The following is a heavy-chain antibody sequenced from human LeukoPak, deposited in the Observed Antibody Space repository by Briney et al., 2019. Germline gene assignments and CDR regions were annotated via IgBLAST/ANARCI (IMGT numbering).Heavy chain of an antibody. V-gene: IGHV1-3*01. D-gene: IGHD2-15*01. J-gene: IGHJ4*02. Sequence: ASVKVSCKASGYTFTSYALHWVRQAPGQRLEWMGRINDGNGNTKYSQKFQGRVTITRDTSASTAYMELSSLRSEDTAVYYCARDPCSGGTCYIHPFDYWGQGALVTVSS. CDR2: INDGNGNT. CDR1: GYTFTSYA. CDR3: ARDPCSGGTCYIHPFDY.